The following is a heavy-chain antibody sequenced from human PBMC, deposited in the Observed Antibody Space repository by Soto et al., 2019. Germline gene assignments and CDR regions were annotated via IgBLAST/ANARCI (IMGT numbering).Heavy chain of an antibody. Sequence: PSQTLSLTCVISGDSVPSNSAAWNWIRQSPSRGLEWLGRTYYRSKWYNDYAVSVKSRITINPDTSKNQFSLQLNSVTPEDTAVYYCASTVLSYCSSTSCYVDNWFDPWGQGTLVTVSS. D-gene: IGHD2-2*01. J-gene: IGHJ5*02. V-gene: IGHV6-1*01. CDR3: ASTVLSYCSSTSCYVDNWFDP. CDR1: GDSVPSNSAA. CDR2: TYYRSKWYN.